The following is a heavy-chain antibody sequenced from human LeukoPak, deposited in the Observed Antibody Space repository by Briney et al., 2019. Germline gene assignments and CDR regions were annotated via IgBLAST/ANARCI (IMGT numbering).Heavy chain of an antibody. CDR3: ATERRYCSGGSCRLYWYFDL. CDR1: GYALTEVS. D-gene: IGHD2-15*01. Sequence: ASVKFSFKVSGYALTEVSMHWVRPAPGKGLGWKGGFDPEDGETIYSQKCQGRVTMTEDTSTDTAYMELSSLRSEDTAVYYCATERRYCSGGSCRLYWYFDLWGRGTLVAVSS. V-gene: IGHV1-24*01. J-gene: IGHJ2*01. CDR2: FDPEDGET.